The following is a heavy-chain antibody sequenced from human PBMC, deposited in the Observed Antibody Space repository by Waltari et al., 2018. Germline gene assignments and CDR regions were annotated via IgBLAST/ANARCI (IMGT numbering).Heavy chain of an antibody. J-gene: IGHJ5*02. CDR3: ATSYGRKEITMVQGQATWFDP. CDR2: INHSGST. Sequence: QVKLQQWGAGLLKPSETLSLTCAVYGGSFSGYYWSWIRQPPGKGLGWIGEINHSGSTNYNPSLKSRVTISVDTSKNQFSLKLSSVTAADTAVYYCATSYGRKEITMVQGQATWFDPWGQGTLVTVSS. CDR1: GGSFSGYY. D-gene: IGHD3-10*01. V-gene: IGHV4-34*01.